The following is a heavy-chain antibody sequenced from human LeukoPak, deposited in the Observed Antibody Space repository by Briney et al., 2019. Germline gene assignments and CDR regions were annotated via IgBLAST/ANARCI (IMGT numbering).Heavy chain of an antibody. J-gene: IGHJ5*02. CDR1: GGSFSGYY. CDR2: IYYSGST. Sequence: TSETLSLTCAVYGGSFSGYYWSWIRQPPGKGLEWIGSIYYSGSTYYNPSLKSRVTISVDTSKNQFSLKLSSVTAADTAVYYCARHEGSIVVVPAARTYVSRFNNWFDPWGQGTLVTVSS. CDR3: ARHEGSIVVVPAARTYVSRFNNWFDP. D-gene: IGHD2-2*01. V-gene: IGHV4-34*01.